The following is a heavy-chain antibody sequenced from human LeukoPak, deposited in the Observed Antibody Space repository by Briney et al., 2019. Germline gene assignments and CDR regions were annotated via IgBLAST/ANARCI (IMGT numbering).Heavy chain of an antibody. Sequence: ASVKVSCKASGGTFSSYAISWVRQAPGQGLEWIGGIIPMFGTTNNAQKFQGRVTITADESTSTAYMELSSLRSEDTAVYYCARGTVGANHYFHYWGQGTLVTVSS. CDR1: GGTFSSYA. CDR2: IIPMFGTT. CDR3: ARGTVGANHYFHY. V-gene: IGHV1-69*13. J-gene: IGHJ4*02. D-gene: IGHD1-26*01.